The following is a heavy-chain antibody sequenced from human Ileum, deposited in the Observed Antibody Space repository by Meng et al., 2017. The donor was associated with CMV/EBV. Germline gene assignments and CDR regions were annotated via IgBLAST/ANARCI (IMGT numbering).Heavy chain of an antibody. CDR3: ARTGRFGSYYFDY. Sequence: HVQVQGSDLGPVKPSRDLSLICSVSGVSRSSYYWSWSRQATGKGLVWIGDVYSAGRTNYSPSLRSRVTVSVDTSRNQFSLRLSSVTAADTAVYYCARTGRFGSYYFDYWGQGTLVTVSS. V-gene: IGHV4-59*01. CDR2: VYSAGRT. CDR1: GVSRSSYY. D-gene: IGHD3-10*01. J-gene: IGHJ4*02.